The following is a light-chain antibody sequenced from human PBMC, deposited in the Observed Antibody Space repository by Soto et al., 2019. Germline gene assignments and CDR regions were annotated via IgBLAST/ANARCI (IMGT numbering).Light chain of an antibody. V-gene: IGKV1-39*01. Sequence: DIKMNQSPTSLSASLGASVSITCRASQSIRGHLNWYQQKPGKAPKLLIYAASSLQSGVPSRFSGSGSGTDFTLTIRGLQPEDFATYYCQQSSGSRDWAFGQGSKVDI. J-gene: IGKJ1*01. CDR2: AAS. CDR3: QQSSGSRDWA. CDR1: QSIRGH.